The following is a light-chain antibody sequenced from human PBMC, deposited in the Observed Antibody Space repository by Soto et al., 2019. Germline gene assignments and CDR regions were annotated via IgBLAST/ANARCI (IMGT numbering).Light chain of an antibody. J-gene: IGLJ1*01. CDR3: SSHTSGNTRV. Sequence: SGLTQHSSVSGSPGQSIAISCTGTSSDVGGYDYLSWYQQHPDKAPKLMIYEVTKRPSGVSNRFSGSKSGNTASLTISGLQPEDEADYYCSSHTSGNTRVFGSGTKVTVL. CDR1: SSDVGGYDY. V-gene: IGLV2-14*01. CDR2: EVT.